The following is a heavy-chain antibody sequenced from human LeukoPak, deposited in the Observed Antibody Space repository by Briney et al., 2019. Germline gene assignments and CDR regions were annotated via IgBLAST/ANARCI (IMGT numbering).Heavy chain of an antibody. CDR3: AHRTRTVIKYWYFDL. Sequence: SGPTLVNPTQTLTLTCTFSGFSLNTSGVGVGWIRQPPVTAQEWLALIYWNGDTRYSPSLKGRLTITKDTSKNQVVLTMTNMDPVDTATYYCAHRTRTVIKYWYFDLWGRGTLVSVSS. D-gene: IGHD4-23*01. V-gene: IGHV2-5*01. CDR2: IYWNGDT. J-gene: IGHJ2*01. CDR1: GFSLNTSGVG.